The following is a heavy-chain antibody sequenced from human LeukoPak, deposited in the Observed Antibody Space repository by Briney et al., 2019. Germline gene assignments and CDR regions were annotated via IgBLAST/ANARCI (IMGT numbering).Heavy chain of an antibody. D-gene: IGHD6-13*01. Sequence: PGGSLRLSCAASEFTFDNYAMSWVRQAPGKGLEWVSVISGSGYYSYYADSVKGRFTVSRDNSKTTLYLQMNSLRAEDTAVYYCARESGTGGYFDYWGQGTLVTVSS. CDR1: EFTFDNYA. CDR2: ISGSGYYS. J-gene: IGHJ4*02. CDR3: ARESGTGGYFDY. V-gene: IGHV3-23*01.